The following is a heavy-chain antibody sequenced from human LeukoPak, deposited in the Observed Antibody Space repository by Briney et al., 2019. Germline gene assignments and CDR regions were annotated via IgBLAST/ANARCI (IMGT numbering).Heavy chain of an antibody. CDR1: GGSFSGYY. J-gene: IGHJ4*02. CDR3: ARGRRYGDYYDY. CDR2: INHSGST. V-gene: IGHV4-34*01. D-gene: IGHD4-17*01. Sequence: SETLSLTCAVYGGSFSGYYWSWIRQPPGKGLEWIGEINHSGSTNYNPSLKTRVTISVDTSKNQFSLKLSSVTAADTAVYYCARGRRYGDYYDYWGQGPLVTFSS.